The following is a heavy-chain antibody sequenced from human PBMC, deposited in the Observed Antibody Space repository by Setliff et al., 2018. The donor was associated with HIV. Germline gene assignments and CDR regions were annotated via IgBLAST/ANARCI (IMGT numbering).Heavy chain of an antibody. D-gene: IGHD2-15*01. V-gene: IGHV3-33*03. J-gene: IGHJ5*01. CDR3: AKSRMAYCSGGTCAENWFDS. CDR1: GFTFSSYG. Sequence: GGSLRLSCAASGFTFSSYGMHWVRQAPGKGLEWVAVVWYDGGNTHYADSVKGRFTVSRDNSKNTLYLQMDSPRPDDTAVYYCAKSRMAYCSGGTCAENWFDSWGQGTLVTVSS. CDR2: VWYDGGNT.